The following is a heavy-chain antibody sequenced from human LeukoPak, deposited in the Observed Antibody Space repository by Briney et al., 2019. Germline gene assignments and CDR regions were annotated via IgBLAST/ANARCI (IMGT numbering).Heavy chain of an antibody. D-gene: IGHD2-2*01. CDR3: ARDGAWSTWNYFDY. CDR1: GGSISGYY. J-gene: IGHJ4*02. Sequence: SETLSLTCTVSGGSISGYYWSWIRQPPGKGLEWIGYIYYSGGTNYNPSLKSRVTISIDTSKNQFSLKLSSVTAADTAVYYCARDGAWSTWNYFDYWVQGTLVTVSS. CDR2: IYYSGGT. V-gene: IGHV4-59*01.